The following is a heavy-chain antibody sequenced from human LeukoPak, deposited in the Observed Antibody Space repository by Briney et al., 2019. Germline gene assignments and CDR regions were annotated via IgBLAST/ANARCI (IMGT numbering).Heavy chain of an antibody. Sequence: ASVKVSCKASGYTFTSYDIDWVRQAPGQGLEWMGWINTNTGNPTYAQGFTGRFVFSLDTSVSTAYLQISSLKAEDTAVYYCARVINTMAQGFDPWGQGTLVTVSS. V-gene: IGHV7-4-1*02. CDR3: ARVINTMAQGFDP. CDR2: INTNTGNP. J-gene: IGHJ5*02. CDR1: GYTFTSYD. D-gene: IGHD3-10*01.